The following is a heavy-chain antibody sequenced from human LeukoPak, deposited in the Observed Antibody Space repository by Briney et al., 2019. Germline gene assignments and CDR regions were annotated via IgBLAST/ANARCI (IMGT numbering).Heavy chain of an antibody. CDR2: ISGSGGST. D-gene: IGHD2-2*01. CDR1: GFTFRSYA. Sequence: GGSLRLSCAASGFTFRSYAMSWVRQAPGKGLEWVSSISGSGGSTYYADSVKGRFTISRDNSKNTLYLQKNSLRADETAVYYCASRPGADIGPLDYWGQGTLVTVSS. CDR3: ASRPGADIGPLDY. J-gene: IGHJ4*02. V-gene: IGHV3-23*01.